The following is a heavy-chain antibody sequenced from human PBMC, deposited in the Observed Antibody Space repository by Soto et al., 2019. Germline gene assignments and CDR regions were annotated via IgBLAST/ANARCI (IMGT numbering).Heavy chain of an antibody. CDR3: AKGGRQWLVTSDFNY. D-gene: IGHD6-19*01. CDR1: GFTFSDYA. V-gene: IGHV3-30*18. CDR2: VSHDGRNT. Sequence: VQLVESGGGVVQPGRSLRLSCAASGFTFSDYAMHWVRQAPGKGLEWVAVVSHDGRNTHYADSVKGRFTISRDSSKNTVSLEMTSLGAEDTVVYYWAKGGRQWLVTSDFNYWGQGALVTVSS. J-gene: IGHJ4*02.